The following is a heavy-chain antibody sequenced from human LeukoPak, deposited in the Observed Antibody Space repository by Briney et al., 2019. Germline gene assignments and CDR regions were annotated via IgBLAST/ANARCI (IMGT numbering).Heavy chain of an antibody. J-gene: IGHJ3*02. CDR3: ARSRAAYDAFDI. CDR2: TSSSASTI. Sequence: PGGSLRLSCAASGFTFSDYYMSWIRQAPGKGLEWVSYTSSSASTIYYADSVKGRFTISRDSAKNSLYLQMNSLRAEDTAVYYCARSRAAYDAFDIWGQGTMVTVSS. D-gene: IGHD6-25*01. V-gene: IGHV3-11*01. CDR1: GFTFSDYY.